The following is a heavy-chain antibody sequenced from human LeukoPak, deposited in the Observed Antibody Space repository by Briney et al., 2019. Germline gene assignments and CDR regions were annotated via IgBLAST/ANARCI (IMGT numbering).Heavy chain of an antibody. V-gene: IGHV3-20*04. CDR2: INWNGGST. CDR1: GSTFDDYG. Sequence: GVSLRLSCAASGSTFDDYGMSWVRQAPGKGLQWVSGINWNGGSTGYADSVKGRFTISRDNAKNSLYLQMNSLRAEDTALYYWARGQGGDYEVWSGNDYWGQGTLVTVSS. J-gene: IGHJ4*02. D-gene: IGHD4-17*01. CDR3: ARGQGGDYEVWSGNDY.